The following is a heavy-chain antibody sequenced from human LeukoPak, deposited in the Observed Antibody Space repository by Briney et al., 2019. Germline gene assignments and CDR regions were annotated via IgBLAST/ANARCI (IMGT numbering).Heavy chain of an antibody. Sequence: PGGSLRLSCAASGFTVSSNYMSWVRQAPGKGLGWVSVIYSGGNTHYADSVKGRFTISRDNSKNTLYLQMNSLRAEDTAVYYCAKVPTTVTYFDYWGQGTLVTVSS. CDR3: AKVPTTVTYFDY. D-gene: IGHD4-17*01. V-gene: IGHV3-66*01. J-gene: IGHJ4*02. CDR2: IYSGGNT. CDR1: GFTVSSNY.